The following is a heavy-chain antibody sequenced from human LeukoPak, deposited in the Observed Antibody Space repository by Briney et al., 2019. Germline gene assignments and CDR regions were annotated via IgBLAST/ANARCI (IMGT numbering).Heavy chain of an antibody. CDR1: GFTFSSYE. V-gene: IGHV3-48*03. CDR3: ARASGVSVPAGY. CDR2: ISSSGSTT. J-gene: IGHJ4*02. Sequence: GGSLRLSCVASGFTFSSYEINWVRQAPGKGLEWISHISSSGSTTYYADFLRGRFTISRDNAKNSVYLQMNSLRAEDTAVYYCARASGVSVPAGYWGQGTLVTVSS. D-gene: IGHD2-8*01.